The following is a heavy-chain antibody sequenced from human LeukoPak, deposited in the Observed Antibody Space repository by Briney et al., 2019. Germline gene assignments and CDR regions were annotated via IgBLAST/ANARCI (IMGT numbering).Heavy chain of an antibody. J-gene: IGHJ5*02. Sequence: PGGPLRLSCAASGFIFSKYGMHWVRQAPGKGLEWGAVIWYDGSNKYYADSVKGRFTISRDNSKNSLYLQMNSLRAEDKAVYYCAREPGIWFGESGGFDPWGQGTLLTVSS. CDR2: IWYDGSNK. CDR1: GFIFSKYG. D-gene: IGHD3-10*01. CDR3: AREPGIWFGESGGFDP. V-gene: IGHV3-33*01.